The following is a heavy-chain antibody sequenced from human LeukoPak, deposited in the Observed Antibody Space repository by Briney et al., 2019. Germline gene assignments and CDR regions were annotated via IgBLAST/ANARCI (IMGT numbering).Heavy chain of an antibody. V-gene: IGHV3-53*01. D-gene: IGHD3-22*01. CDR1: GFTVSSND. CDR2: IYSGGST. CDR3: AKEGYDSSGYYYAYFQH. Sequence: GGSLRLSCAASGFTVSSNDMSWVRQAPGKGLECISDIYSGGSTDYSDSVKGRLTISRDNSKNTLYLQMNSLSAEHTAVYYCAKEGYDSSGYYYAYFQHWGQGTLVTVSS. J-gene: IGHJ1*01.